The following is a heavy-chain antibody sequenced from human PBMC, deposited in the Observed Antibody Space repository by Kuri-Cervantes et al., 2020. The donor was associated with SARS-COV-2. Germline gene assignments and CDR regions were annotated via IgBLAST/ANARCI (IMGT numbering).Heavy chain of an antibody. D-gene: IGHD5-24*01. J-gene: IGHJ6*03. V-gene: IGHV3-23*01. CDR2: ISGSGGST. CDR1: GFTFSSYA. CDR3: AKVDSYRYYYYMDV. Sequence: GESLKISCAASGFTFSSYAMSWVRQAPGKGLEWVSAISGSGGSTYYADSVKGRFTISRDNSKNTLYLQMNSLRAEDTAVYYCAKVDSYRYYYYMDVWGKGTTVTVSS.